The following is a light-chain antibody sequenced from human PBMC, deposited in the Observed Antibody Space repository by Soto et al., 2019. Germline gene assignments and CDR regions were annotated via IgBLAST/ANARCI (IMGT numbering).Light chain of an antibody. CDR1: QTISSSY. CDR3: QHYDGSLT. CDR2: AES. V-gene: IGKV3-20*01. J-gene: IGKJ4*01. Sequence: EIVLTQSPHTLSLSPGERASLSCRTSQTISSSYFAWYQQKPGQSPRLLVYAESIRDPGIPDRFSGSGSGADFTLSISRLEPAEFAVYYCQHYDGSLTFGGGTRVEIK.